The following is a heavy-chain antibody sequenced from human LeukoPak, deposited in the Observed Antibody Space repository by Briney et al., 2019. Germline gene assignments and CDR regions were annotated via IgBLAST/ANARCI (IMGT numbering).Heavy chain of an antibody. CDR3: AKVGYNWNDVTGIYYYYGMDV. CDR1: GFTFNNYA. D-gene: IGHD1-1*01. CDR2: ISARGGTT. J-gene: IGHJ6*02. Sequence: GGSLRLSCAASGFTFNNYAMSWVRQAPRKGLEWVSSISARGGTTDYADSGKGRFTISRDNSKNTLYLQMNSLRAEDTAVYYCAKVGYNWNDVTGIYYYYGMDVWGQGTTVTVSS. V-gene: IGHV3-23*01.